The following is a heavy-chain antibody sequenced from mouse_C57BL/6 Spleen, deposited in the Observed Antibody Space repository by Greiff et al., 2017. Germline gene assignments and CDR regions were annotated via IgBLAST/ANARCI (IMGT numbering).Heavy chain of an antibody. D-gene: IGHD1-1*02. V-gene: IGHV1-54*01. CDR2: INPGSGGT. J-gene: IGHJ2*01. CDR1: GYAFTNYL. Sequence: VQLQQSGAELVRPGTSVKVSCKASGYAFTNYLIEWVKQRPGQGLEWIGVINPGSGGTNYNEKFKGKATLTADKSSSTAYMQLSSLTSEDSAVYFCARSYYDGYSDYWGQGTTLTVSS. CDR3: ARSYYDGYSDY.